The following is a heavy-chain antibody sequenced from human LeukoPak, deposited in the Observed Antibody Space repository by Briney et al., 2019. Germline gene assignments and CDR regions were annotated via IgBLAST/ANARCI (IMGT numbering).Heavy chain of an antibody. CDR1: GFTFSSYA. J-gene: IGHJ6*02. Sequence: PGGSLRLSCAASGFTFSSYAMSWVRQAPGKGLEWVSAISGSGGSTYYADSVKGRFTISRDNSKNTLYLQMNSLRAEDTAVYYCANEKRVLAELGYYYGMDVWGQGTTVTVSS. CDR2: ISGSGGST. D-gene: IGHD2-8*02. V-gene: IGHV3-23*01. CDR3: ANEKRVLAELGYYYGMDV.